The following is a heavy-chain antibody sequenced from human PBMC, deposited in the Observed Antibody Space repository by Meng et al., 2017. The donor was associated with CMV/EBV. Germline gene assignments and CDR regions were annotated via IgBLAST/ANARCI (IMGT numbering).Heavy chain of an antibody. CDR3: ARDQGYCSSTSCLEGAFDI. V-gene: IGHV4-61*01. Sequence: SETLSLTCTASGGSVSSGSYYWSWIRQPPGKGLEWIGYIYYSGSTNYNPSLKSRVTISVDTSKNQFSLKLSSVTAADTAVYYCARDQGYCSSTSCLEGAFDIWGQGTMVTVSS. J-gene: IGHJ3*02. CDR2: IYYSGST. CDR1: GGSVSSGSYY. D-gene: IGHD2-2*01.